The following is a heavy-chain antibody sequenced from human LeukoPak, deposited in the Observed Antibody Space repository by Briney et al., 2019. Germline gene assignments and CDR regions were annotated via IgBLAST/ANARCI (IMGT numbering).Heavy chain of an antibody. V-gene: IGHV1-2*02. Sequence: ASVKVSCKASGYTFTGYYTHWVRQAPGQGLEWMGWINPNSGGTNYAQKFQGRVTMTRDTSISTAYMELSRLRSDDTAVYYCARVGAARRGYFDYWGQGTLVTVSS. D-gene: IGHD6-6*01. CDR2: INPNSGGT. J-gene: IGHJ4*02. CDR3: ARVGAARRGYFDY. CDR1: GYTFTGYY.